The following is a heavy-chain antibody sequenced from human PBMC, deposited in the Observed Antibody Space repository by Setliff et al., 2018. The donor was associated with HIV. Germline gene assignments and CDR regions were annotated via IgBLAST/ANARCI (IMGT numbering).Heavy chain of an antibody. CDR1: GYNFANYY. Sequence: PGESLKISCQGSGYNFANYYIAWVRQMPGKGLEWMGIIYPRDSNIIYSPSFQGQVTISADKSTTTAYLQWSSLKNSDTAMYYCTRMWHDNWGGVDYWGQGTLVTVST. CDR2: IYPRDSNI. CDR3: TRMWHDNWGGVDY. V-gene: IGHV5-51*01. J-gene: IGHJ4*02. D-gene: IGHD3-16*01.